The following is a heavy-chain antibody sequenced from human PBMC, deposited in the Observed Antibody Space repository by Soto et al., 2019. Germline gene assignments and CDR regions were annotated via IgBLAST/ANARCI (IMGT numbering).Heavy chain of an antibody. Sequence: GGSLRLSCAASGFTFSGYAMSWVRQAPGKGLEWVSAISGSGGSTYYADSVKGRFTISRDNSKNTLYLQMNSLRAEDTAVYYCAKVLSSQPYYGMDVWGQGTTVTVSS. D-gene: IGHD2-15*01. CDR1: GFTFSGYA. J-gene: IGHJ6*02. CDR2: ISGSGGST. V-gene: IGHV3-23*01. CDR3: AKVLSSQPYYGMDV.